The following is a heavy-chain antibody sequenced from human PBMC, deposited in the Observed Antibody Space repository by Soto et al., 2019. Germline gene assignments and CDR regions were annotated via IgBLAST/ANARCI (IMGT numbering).Heavy chain of an antibody. J-gene: IGHJ4*02. CDR3: ARDRRPDGIWTFDY. CDR1: GFTIT. D-gene: IGHD3-9*01. Sequence: GGSLRLSCSASGFTITMGWVRLAPGKALEWVASVFGVGVSTDYADSVTGRFNVFRDDSSNILYLQMNSLRGDDTAIYYCARDRRPDGIWTFDYWGREPLVTVSS. CDR2: VFGVGVST. V-gene: IGHV3-23*01.